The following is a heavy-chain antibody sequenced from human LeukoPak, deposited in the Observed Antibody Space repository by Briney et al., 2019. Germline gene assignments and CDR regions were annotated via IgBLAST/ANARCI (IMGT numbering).Heavy chain of an antibody. CDR3: AKGVRGVITINYFDQ. V-gene: IGHV3-23*01. D-gene: IGHD3-10*01. CDR1: GFTFSSYA. CDR2: ISGSDGNT. J-gene: IGHJ4*02. Sequence: PGGSLRLSCAVSGFTFSSYAMSWVRQAPGKGLEWVSVISGSDGNTYYADSVKGRFTISRDNSKNTLYLQMNSLRAEDTAVYYCAKGVRGVITINYFDQWGQGTLVTVSS.